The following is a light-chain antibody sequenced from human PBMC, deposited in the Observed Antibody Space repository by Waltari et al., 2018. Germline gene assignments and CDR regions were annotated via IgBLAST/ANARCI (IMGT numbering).Light chain of an antibody. V-gene: IGKV1-12*01. CDR3: QQAKQFPLT. CDR2: ATF. J-gene: IGKJ4*01. CDR1: QDIVTW. Sequence: DIKMTQPHSFVSASVGDRLTITCRASQDIVTWLAWYQQKPGQAPTPLIYATFILQTGGPARFSGSGSGTDFTLTISGLQPEDSANYYCQQAKQFPLTFGGGTHVEIK.